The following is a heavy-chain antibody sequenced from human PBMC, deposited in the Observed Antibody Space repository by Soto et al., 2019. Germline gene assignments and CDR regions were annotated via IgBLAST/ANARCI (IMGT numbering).Heavy chain of an antibody. J-gene: IGHJ6*03. CDR2: INPSGGST. D-gene: IGHD2-15*01. CDR1: GYTFTSYY. V-gene: IGHV1-46*03. Sequence: QVQLVQSGAEVKKPGASVKVSCKASGYTFTSYYMHWVRQAPGQGLEWMGIINPSGGSTSYAQKFQGSVTMTRDTSTSTVYMELSSLRSEDTAVYYCARGEVVAPTYYYYYYMYVWGKGTTVTVSS. CDR3: ARGEVVAPTYYYYYYMYV.